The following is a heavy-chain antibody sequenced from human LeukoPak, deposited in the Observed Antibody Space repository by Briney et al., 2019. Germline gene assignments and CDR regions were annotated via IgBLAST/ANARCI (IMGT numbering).Heavy chain of an antibody. D-gene: IGHD1-26*01. Sequence: SETLSLTCAVSGGSISSSNWWSWVPQPPGKGLEWIGETYDSGSTNYNPSLKSRVTISVDKSKNQFSLKLSSVTAADTAVYYCARGLSGSYYAYWGQGTLVTVSS. V-gene: IGHV4-4*02. CDR3: ARGLSGSYYAY. J-gene: IGHJ4*02. CDR2: TYDSGST. CDR1: GGSISSSNW.